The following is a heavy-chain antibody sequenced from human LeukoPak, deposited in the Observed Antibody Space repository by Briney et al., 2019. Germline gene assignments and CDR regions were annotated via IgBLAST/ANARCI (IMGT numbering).Heavy chain of an antibody. CDR2: IYYSGST. Sequence: SETLSLTCTVSGGSISSYYWSWIRQPPGKGLEWIGYIYYSGSTNYNPSLKSRVTISVDTSKNQFSLKLSSVTAANTAEYYCAREVVGAKNDAFDIWGQGTMVTVSS. CDR3: AREVVGAKNDAFDI. V-gene: IGHV4-59*01. D-gene: IGHD1-26*01. J-gene: IGHJ3*02. CDR1: GGSISSYY.